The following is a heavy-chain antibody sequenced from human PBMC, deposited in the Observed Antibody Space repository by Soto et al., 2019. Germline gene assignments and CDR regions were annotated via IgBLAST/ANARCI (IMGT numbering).Heavy chain of an antibody. D-gene: IGHD1-26*01. V-gene: IGHV1-24*01. Sequence: ASVKVSCKVSGYTLTELSMHWVRQAPGKGLEWMGVFDPEDGETIYAQKFQGRVTMTEDTSTDTAYMELSSLRSEDTAVYYCATAIVGATANRLDYWGQGTLVTVSS. J-gene: IGHJ4*02. CDR3: ATAIVGATANRLDY. CDR1: GYTLTELS. CDR2: FDPEDGET.